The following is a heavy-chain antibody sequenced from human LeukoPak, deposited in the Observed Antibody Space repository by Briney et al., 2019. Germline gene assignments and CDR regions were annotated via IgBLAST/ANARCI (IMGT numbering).Heavy chain of an antibody. J-gene: IGHJ4*02. Sequence: PGGSLRLSCAASGFTFSSYSMNWVRQAPGKGLEWVSSISSSSSYIYYPDSAKGRFTISRDNAKKSLYLQMNSLRAEDTAVYYCARDRYYDFWSGYYRKNFFDYWGQGTLVTVSS. CDR1: GFTFSSYS. D-gene: IGHD3-3*01. CDR2: ISSSSSYI. CDR3: ARDRYYDFWSGYYRKNFFDY. V-gene: IGHV3-21*01.